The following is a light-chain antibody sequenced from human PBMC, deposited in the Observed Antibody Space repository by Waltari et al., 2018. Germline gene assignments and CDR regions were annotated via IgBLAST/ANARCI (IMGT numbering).Light chain of an antibody. V-gene: IGLV2-14*01. CDR3: SSYTSSNTLV. Sequence: QSALTQPASVSGSPGQSITISCTGTGSDVGGYNHVSWYQQHPGTAPKLMIFDVSYRPSGVSNRFSGTKSGNTASLTISGLQAEDEADYYCSSYTSSNTLVFGGGTKLTVL. J-gene: IGLJ3*02. CDR2: DVS. CDR1: GSDVGGYNH.